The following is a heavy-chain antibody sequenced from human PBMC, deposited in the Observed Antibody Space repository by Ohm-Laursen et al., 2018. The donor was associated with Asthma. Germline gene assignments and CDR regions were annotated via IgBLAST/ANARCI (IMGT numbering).Heavy chain of an antibody. J-gene: IGHJ1*01. V-gene: IGHV3-21*01. CDR3: ARIGPEWELPGREYSLHH. D-gene: IGHD1-26*01. Sequence: SLRLSCSASGYTFSRYSIDWVRQVPGKGLEWVASISTASTFIYYADSVRGRFTTSRDNANDLVYLQMHDLRAEDTALYYCARIGPEWELPGREYSLHHWGEGTLVTVSS. CDR1: GYTFSRYS. CDR2: ISTASTFI.